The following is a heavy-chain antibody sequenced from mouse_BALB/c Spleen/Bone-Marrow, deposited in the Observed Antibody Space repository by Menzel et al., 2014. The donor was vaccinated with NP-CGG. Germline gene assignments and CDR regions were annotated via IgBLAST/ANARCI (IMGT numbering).Heavy chain of an antibody. CDR3: TRGGNWDDFDY. CDR2: ISSGSSTI. V-gene: IGHV5-17*02. Sequence: VQLKESGGGLVQPGGSRKLSCAASGFTFSSFGMHWVRQTPEKGLEWVAYISSGSSTIYYADTVKGRFTISRDNPKNTLFLQVTSLRSEDTAMYYCTRGGNWDDFDYWCQGTTLTVSS. D-gene: IGHD4-1*01. J-gene: IGHJ2*01. CDR1: GFTFSSFG.